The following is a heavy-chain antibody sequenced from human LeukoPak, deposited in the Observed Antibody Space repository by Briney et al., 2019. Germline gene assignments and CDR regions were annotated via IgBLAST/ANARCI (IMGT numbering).Heavy chain of an antibody. CDR2: IIPIFGTA. V-gene: IGHV1-69*05. CDR3: ARDRKAYQGSSNYWFDP. J-gene: IGHJ5*02. Sequence: ASVKVSCKASRGTFSSYAISWVRQAPGQGLEWMGGIIPIFGTANYAQKFQGRVTITTDESTSTAYMELSSLRSEDTAVYYCARDRKAYQGSSNYWFDPWGLGTLVTVSS. D-gene: IGHD4-11*01. CDR1: RGTFSSYA.